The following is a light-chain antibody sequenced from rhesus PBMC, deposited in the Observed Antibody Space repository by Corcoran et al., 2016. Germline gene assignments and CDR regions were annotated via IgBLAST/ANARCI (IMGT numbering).Light chain of an antibody. J-gene: IGKJ4*01. CDR3: QQYGHFPLT. Sequence: DIQMTQSPSPLSASVGDKVTITCHAIQDINSCLAWYQQKPGKPPKSLIYYASTLQNGVPSRFSGSGSGTDYTLPINSLQPEDFATYYCQQYGHFPLTFGGGTKVELK. CDR1: QDINSC. CDR2: YAS. V-gene: IGKV1-19*01.